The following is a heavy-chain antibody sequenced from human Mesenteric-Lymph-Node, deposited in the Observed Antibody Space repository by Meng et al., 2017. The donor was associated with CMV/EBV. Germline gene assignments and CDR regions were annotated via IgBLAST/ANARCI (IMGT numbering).Heavy chain of an antibody. Sequence: ASVKVSCKASGYTFTSYRVSWVRQPPGQGLEWMGWISTYNDKTNYAQKLQGRVTMTTDTSTSTAYMELRSLRSDDTAVYYCARVVGVTLFDLWGQGTLVTVSS. CDR1: GYTFTSYR. V-gene: IGHV1-18*01. J-gene: IGHJ5*02. D-gene: IGHD3-16*01. CDR2: ISTYNDKT. CDR3: ARVVGVTLFDL.